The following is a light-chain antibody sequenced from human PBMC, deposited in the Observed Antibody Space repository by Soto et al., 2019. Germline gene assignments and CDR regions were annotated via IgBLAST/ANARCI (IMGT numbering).Light chain of an antibody. J-gene: IGKJ1*01. CDR2: AAS. CDR3: HQYGRAPRT. V-gene: IGKV3-20*01. CDR1: QSVSNSY. Sequence: EIVLTQSPGTLSLSPGERATLSFRASQSVSNSYLAWYQQKPGQAPRLLIYAASTRATGIPERFSGSGSGTDFTLTISRLEPEDFAVYHCHQYGRAPRTFGQGTKVDIK.